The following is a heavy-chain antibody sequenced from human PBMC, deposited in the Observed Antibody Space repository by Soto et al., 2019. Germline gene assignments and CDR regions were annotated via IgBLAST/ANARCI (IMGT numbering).Heavy chain of an antibody. J-gene: IGHJ5*02. D-gene: IGHD6-13*01. CDR3: AGGFIAAAGGFYP. CDR1: GYTFTSYD. V-gene: IGHV1-8*01. CDR2: MNPNSANT. Sequence: ASVKVSCKASGYTFTSYDINWVRQAPGQGLEWMGWMNPNSANTGYAQKFQGRVTMTRDTSLNTAYMELNSLRSEDTAVYYCAGGFIAAAGGFYPWGQGTLVPVSS.